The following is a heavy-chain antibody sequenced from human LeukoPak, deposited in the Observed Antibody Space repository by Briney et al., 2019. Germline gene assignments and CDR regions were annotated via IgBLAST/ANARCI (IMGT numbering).Heavy chain of an antibody. J-gene: IGHJ6*03. CDR3: ARELKTPIGYYYYYMDV. CDR1: GGSISSSSYY. D-gene: IGHD4-23*01. Sequence: SETLSLTCTVSGGSISSSSYYRGWIRQPPGKGLEWIGSIYYSGSTYYNPSLKSRVTISVDTSKNQFSLKLSSVTAADTAVYYCARELKTPIGYYYYYMDVWGKGTTVTVSS. V-gene: IGHV4-39*07. CDR2: IYYSGST.